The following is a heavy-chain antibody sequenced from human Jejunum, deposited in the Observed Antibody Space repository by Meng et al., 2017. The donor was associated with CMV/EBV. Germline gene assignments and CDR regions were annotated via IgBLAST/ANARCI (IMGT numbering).Heavy chain of an antibody. CDR2: TSPANTYA. CDR3: TSAYPHFAWLNSQSDY. CDR1: FSFSDYS. V-gene: IGHV3-21*06. Sequence: FSFSDYSMTWVRQAPGKGLEWVASTSPANTYAYYADSVKGRFSISRDNAKNSLYLQMHSLRAEDTAVYYCTSAYPHFAWLNSQSDYWGQGTLVTVSS. J-gene: IGHJ4*02. D-gene: IGHD3-9*01.